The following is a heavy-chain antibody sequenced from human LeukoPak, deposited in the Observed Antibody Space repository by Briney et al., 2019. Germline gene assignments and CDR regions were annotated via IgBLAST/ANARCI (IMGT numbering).Heavy chain of an antibody. CDR2: IYHSGGT. CDR3: VANGYYCLDV. V-gene: IGHV4-4*02. J-gene: IGHJ6*03. Sequence: SGTLSLTCAVSGGSISRRTNWWSWVRQPPGKGLEWTGEIYHSGGTNYNPSLKSRITISVDKSQNQFSLKVDSLTAADTAVYYCVANGYYCLDVWGKGTTVTVSS. D-gene: IGHD2-8*01. CDR1: GGSISRRTNW.